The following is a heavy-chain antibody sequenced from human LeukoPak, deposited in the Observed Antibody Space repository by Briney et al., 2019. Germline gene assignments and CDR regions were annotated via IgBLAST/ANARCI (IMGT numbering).Heavy chain of an antibody. CDR3: ARRFDV. Sequence: PGGSLRLSCAASGFTFSSYEMNWVRQAPGKGLEWVSYISSSGSVIQYADFVKGRFTISRDNAKNSLSLQMNSLRAEDTAIYYCARRFDVWGKGTTVTVSS. CDR1: GFTFSSYE. V-gene: IGHV3-48*03. CDR2: ISSSGSVI. J-gene: IGHJ6*04.